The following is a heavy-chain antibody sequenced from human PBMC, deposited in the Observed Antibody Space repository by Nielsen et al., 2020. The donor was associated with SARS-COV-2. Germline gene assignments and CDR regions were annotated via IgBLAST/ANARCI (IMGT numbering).Heavy chain of an antibody. V-gene: IGHV3-11*05. J-gene: IGHJ3*02. CDR1: GFTFSDYY. Sequence: GESLKISCAASGFTFSDYYMSWIRQAPGKGLEWVSYISSSSSYTNYADSVKGRFTISRDNAKNSLYLQMNSLRAEDTAVYYCARAFTVPEDAFDIWGQGTMVTVSS. CDR3: ARAFTVPEDAFDI. D-gene: IGHD4-17*01. CDR2: ISSSSSYT.